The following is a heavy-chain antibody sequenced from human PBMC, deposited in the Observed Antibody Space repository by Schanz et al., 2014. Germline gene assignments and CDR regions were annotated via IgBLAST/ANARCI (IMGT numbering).Heavy chain of an antibody. CDR3: ARAPDSSGYRYWYLDL. CDR2: ISVSSSYA. J-gene: IGHJ2*01. V-gene: IGHV3-11*06. CDR1: GFSFSDYY. D-gene: IGHD3-22*01. Sequence: AASGFSFSDYYMSWIRQAPGKGLEWVSYISVSSSYANYADSVKGRFIISRDNAKKSLYLQMNSLRAEDTAVFYCARAPDSSGYRYWYLDLWGRGPVXTGSP.